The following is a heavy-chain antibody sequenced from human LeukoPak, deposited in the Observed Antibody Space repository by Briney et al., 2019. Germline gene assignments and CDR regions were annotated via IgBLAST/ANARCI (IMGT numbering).Heavy chain of an antibody. D-gene: IGHD2-21*02. CDR2: IYYSGST. Sequence: SETLSLTCTVSGGSISSGGYYWSWIRQHPGKGLEWIGYIYYSGSTYYNPSLKSRVTISVDTSKNQFSLKLSSVTAADTAVYYCAREHEEMVTRSHGAFGIWGQGTMVTVSS. J-gene: IGHJ3*02. CDR1: GGSISSGGYY. CDR3: AREHEEMVTRSHGAFGI. V-gene: IGHV4-31*03.